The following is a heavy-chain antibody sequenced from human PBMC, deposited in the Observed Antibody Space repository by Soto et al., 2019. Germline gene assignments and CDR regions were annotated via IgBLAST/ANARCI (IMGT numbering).Heavy chain of an antibody. V-gene: IGHV3-7*05. Sequence: EVQPVESGGALVQPGGSLRLSCAASGFTFTNYWMAWVRQAPGKGLEWVAHIDQGGGEKYYVDSVKGRFTISRDNAKNSLYLQMNSLRAEDTALYYCARGGNWFDPWGQGTLVTVSS. CDR3: ARGGNWFDP. CDR2: IDQGGGEK. D-gene: IGHD3-10*01. J-gene: IGHJ5*02. CDR1: GFTFTNYW.